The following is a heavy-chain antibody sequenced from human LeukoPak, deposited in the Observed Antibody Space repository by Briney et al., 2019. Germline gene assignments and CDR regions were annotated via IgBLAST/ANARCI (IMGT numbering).Heavy chain of an antibody. Sequence: GGSLRLSCAASGFTFSSYAMSWVRQAPGKGLEWVSAISGSGGSTYYADSVKGGFTISRDNSKNTLYLQMNSLRAEDTAVYYCAKVGGGYQLLYDYFDYWGQGTLVTVSS. V-gene: IGHV3-23*01. CDR3: AKVGGGYQLLYDYFDY. CDR2: ISGSGGST. J-gene: IGHJ4*02. D-gene: IGHD2-2*02. CDR1: GFTFSSYA.